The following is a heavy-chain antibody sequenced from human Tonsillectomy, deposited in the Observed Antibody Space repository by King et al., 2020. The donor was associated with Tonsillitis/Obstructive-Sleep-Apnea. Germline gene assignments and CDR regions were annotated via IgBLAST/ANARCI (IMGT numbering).Heavy chain of an antibody. D-gene: IGHD2-2*01. CDR2: MSYDGSNK. CDR1: GFTFSSYA. J-gene: IGHJ6*02. CDR3: ATEGCTTTSCYYYYSSAMDV. Sequence: QVQLVESGGGVVQPGRSLRLSCAASGFTFSSYAMHWVRQAPGKGLEWVAVMSYDGSNKYYADSVKGRFTISRDNSKNTLYLQMNSLRAEDTAVYYCATEGCTTTSCYYYYSSAMDVWGQGTTVTVSS. V-gene: IGHV3-30*04.